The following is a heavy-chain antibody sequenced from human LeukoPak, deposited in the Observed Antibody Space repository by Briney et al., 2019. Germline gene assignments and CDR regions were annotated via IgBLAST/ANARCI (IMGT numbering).Heavy chain of an antibody. V-gene: IGHV4-39*07. D-gene: IGHD3-10*01. Sequence: SETLSLTCTVSGGSISSSSYYWGWIRQPPGKGLEWIGSIYYSGSTYYNPSLKSRVTISVDTSKNQFSLNLSSVTAADTAVYYCARGLTSYYYGSGSQSYFDYWGQGTLVTVSS. J-gene: IGHJ4*02. CDR1: GGSISSSSYY. CDR2: IYYSGST. CDR3: ARGLTSYYYGSGSQSYFDY.